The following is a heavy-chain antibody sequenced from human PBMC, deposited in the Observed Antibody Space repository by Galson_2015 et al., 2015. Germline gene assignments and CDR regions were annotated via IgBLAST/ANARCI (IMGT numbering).Heavy chain of an antibody. CDR1: SYG. J-gene: IGHJ3*02. CDR3: ARELAYYAFDI. Sequence: SYGISWVRPAPGQGLEWMGWIRAYNGNTNYAQKLQGRVTMTTDTSTSTAYMELRSLRSDDTAVYYCARELAYYAFDIWGQGTMVTVSS. CDR2: IRAYNGNT. D-gene: IGHD3-3*02. V-gene: IGHV1-18*01.